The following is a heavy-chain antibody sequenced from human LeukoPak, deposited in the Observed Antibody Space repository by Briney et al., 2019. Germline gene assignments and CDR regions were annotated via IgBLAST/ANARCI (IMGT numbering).Heavy chain of an antibody. D-gene: IGHD6-13*01. CDR2: ISGSSEYI. V-gene: IGHV3-11*05. CDR3: ARVAVITAAGTYDY. J-gene: IGHJ4*02. CDR1: GLTFSDYY. Sequence: GGSLRLSCAASGLTFSDYYMTWIRQAPGKGLEWVSYISGSSEYIHYADSVKGRFTISRDTAKNSLYLQMNSLRAEDTAVYYCARVAVITAAGTYDYWGQGTPVTVSS.